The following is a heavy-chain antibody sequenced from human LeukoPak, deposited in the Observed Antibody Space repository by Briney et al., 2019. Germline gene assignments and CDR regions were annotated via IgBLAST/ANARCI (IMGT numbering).Heavy chain of an antibody. J-gene: IGHJ4*02. CDR1: GFTFSRYG. V-gene: IGHV3-33*01. CDR3: ARDPRPITMVPFDY. D-gene: IGHD3-10*01. Sequence: GGSLRLSCAASGFTFSRYGMHWVRQAPGKGLEWVAVIWYDGSNKYYADSVKGRFTISRDNSKNTLYLQMNSLRAEDTAVYYCARDPRPITMVPFDYWGQGTLVTVSS. CDR2: IWYDGSNK.